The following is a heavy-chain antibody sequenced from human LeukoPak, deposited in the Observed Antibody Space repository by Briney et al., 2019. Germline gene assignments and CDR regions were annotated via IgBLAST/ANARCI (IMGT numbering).Heavy chain of an antibody. J-gene: IGHJ4*02. CDR1: GGSISSSSYY. Sequence: PSETLSLTCTVYGGSISSSSYYWGWIRQPPGKGLEWIGSIYYSGSTNYNPSLKSRVTISVDTSKNQFSLKLSSVTAADTAVYYCARESSGYDYYPPQYYFDYWGQGTLVTVSS. D-gene: IGHD5-12*01. CDR3: ARESSGYDYYPPQYYFDY. CDR2: IYYSGST. V-gene: IGHV4-39*07.